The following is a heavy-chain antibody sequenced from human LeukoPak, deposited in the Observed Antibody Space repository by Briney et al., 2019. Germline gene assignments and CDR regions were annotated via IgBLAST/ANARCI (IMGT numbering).Heavy chain of an antibody. D-gene: IGHD6-13*01. J-gene: IGHJ4*02. CDR2: MYYSGRT. Sequence: SETLSLTCTVSGGSISSSNYSWGWIRQPPGKGLEWIGSMYYSGRTYYNTSLKSRVTISVDTSKNQFSLKLTSVTAADTAIYYCARQIAAAGTYYFDSWGQGTLVTVSS. V-gene: IGHV4-39*01. CDR1: GGSISSSNYS. CDR3: ARQIAAAGTYYFDS.